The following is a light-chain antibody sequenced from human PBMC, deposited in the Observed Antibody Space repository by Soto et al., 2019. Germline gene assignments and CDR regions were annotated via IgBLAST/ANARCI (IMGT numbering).Light chain of an antibody. CDR1: NSNVHGF. Sequence: QSVLIQPPSASGPPGQSVTISCSGGNSNVHGFVSWYQQVPGRAPKLLIYVNDQRPSGVPDRFSGSKSGASAYLAISGLQSGDEAHYYCATWDDSLNHLVFGGGTKVTVL. V-gene: IGLV1-44*01. CDR3: ATWDDSLNHLV. CDR2: VND. J-gene: IGLJ2*01.